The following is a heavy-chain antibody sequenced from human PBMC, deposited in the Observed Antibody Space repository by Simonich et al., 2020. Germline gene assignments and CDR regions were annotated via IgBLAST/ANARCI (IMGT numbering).Heavy chain of an antibody. CDR1: GYSIKSGNY. Sequence: QVQLQESGPGLVKASETLSLICTVSGYSIKSGNYWGWIRQPPGKGLDYIASIYHSGITHYNPALKSRATVSVDTSKNQFSLKLSSVTAADTAVYYCARVLSRTSMVYEHWGLGTLVTVSS. J-gene: IGHJ4*02. CDR2: IYHSGIT. CDR3: ARVLSRTSMVYEH. V-gene: IGHV4-38-2*02. D-gene: IGHD5-18*01.